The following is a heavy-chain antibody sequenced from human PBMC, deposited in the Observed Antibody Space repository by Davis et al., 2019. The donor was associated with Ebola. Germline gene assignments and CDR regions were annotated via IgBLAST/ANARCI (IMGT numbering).Heavy chain of an antibody. CDR3: ARDSRIAAAGTGWFDP. CDR1: GDSVSSNSAA. CDR2: TYYRSKWYS. Sequence: MPSETLSLTCAISGDSVSSNSAAWNWIRQSPSRGLEWLGRTYYRSKWYSHYAVSVKSRITINPDTSKNQFSLQLNSVTPEDTAVYYCARDSRIAAAGTGWFDPWGQGTLVTVSS. J-gene: IGHJ5*02. V-gene: IGHV6-1*01. D-gene: IGHD6-13*01.